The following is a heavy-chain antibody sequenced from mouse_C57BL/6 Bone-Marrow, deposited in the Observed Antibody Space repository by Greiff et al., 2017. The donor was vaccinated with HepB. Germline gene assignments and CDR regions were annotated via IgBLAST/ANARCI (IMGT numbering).Heavy chain of an antibody. J-gene: IGHJ4*01. CDR3: ARCINICYYGSSPMDY. Sequence: QVQLQQSGAELVRPGASVKLSCKASGYTFTDYYINWVKQRPGQGLEWIARINPGSGNTYYNEKFKGQATLTADKSYSTADMQLNSLTFEDSAVYFYARCINICYYGSSPMDYWGQGKSVTVSA. V-gene: IGHV1-76*01. CDR1: GYTFTDYY. CDR2: INPGSGNT. D-gene: IGHD1-1*01.